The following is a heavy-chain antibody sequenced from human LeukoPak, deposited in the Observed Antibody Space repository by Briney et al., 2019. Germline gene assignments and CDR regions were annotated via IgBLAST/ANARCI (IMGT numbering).Heavy chain of an antibody. CDR1: GYTFTDFY. V-gene: IGHV1-2*02. CDR3: ARGHGSYYYYMDV. Sequence: ASVKVSCKASGYTFTDFYMLWVRQAPGQGLEWMGWINPNTGDTDYAQKFQGRVTMTRDTFTSTAYMELSRLRSDDTAVYHCARGHGSYYYYMDVWGMGTTVTVSS. CDR2: INPNTGDT. D-gene: IGHD3-10*01. J-gene: IGHJ6*03.